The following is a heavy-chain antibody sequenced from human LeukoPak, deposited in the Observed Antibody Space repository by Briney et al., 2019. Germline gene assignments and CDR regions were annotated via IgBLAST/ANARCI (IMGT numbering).Heavy chain of an antibody. D-gene: IGHD6-19*01. Sequence: PSETLSLTCTVSGGSISSSSYYRGWIRQPPGKGLEWIGSIYYSGSTYYNPSLKSRVTISVDTSKNQFSLKLSSVTAADTAVYYCARQIAVAGWGAFDYWGQGTLVTVSS. V-gene: IGHV4-39*01. CDR1: GGSISSSSYY. CDR3: ARQIAVAGWGAFDY. CDR2: IYYSGST. J-gene: IGHJ4*02.